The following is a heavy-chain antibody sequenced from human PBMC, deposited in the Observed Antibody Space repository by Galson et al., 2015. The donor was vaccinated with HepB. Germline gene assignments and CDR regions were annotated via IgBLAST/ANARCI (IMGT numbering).Heavy chain of an antibody. D-gene: IGHD3-22*01. CDR1: GFTFRNYP. J-gene: IGHJ4*02. V-gene: IGHV3-48*01. Sequence: SLRLSCAASGFTFRNYPMNWVRQAPGKGLEWVSYISSSSSTICYADSVKGRFIISRDNAKNSLYLQMNSLRAEDTAVYYCAREPNYDISSYYFDYWGQGTLVTVSS. CDR3: AREPNYDISSYYFDY. CDR2: ISSSSSTI.